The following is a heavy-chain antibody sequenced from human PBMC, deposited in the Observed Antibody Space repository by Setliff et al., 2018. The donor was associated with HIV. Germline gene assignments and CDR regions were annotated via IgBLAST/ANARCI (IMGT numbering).Heavy chain of an antibody. Sequence: WASVKVSCKASGYTFTSYYMHWVRRAPGHELQLMGRIEPSSGGTNYIQKFQGRVTITRDTSIYTVYMELTGLTSDDTAVYYCARQDHSSVNTGSLYAFDVWGQGTMVTVSS. V-gene: IGHV1-2*06. D-gene: IGHD2-8*02. CDR3: ARQDHSSVNTGSLYAFDV. CDR2: IEPSSGGT. J-gene: IGHJ3*01. CDR1: GYTFTSYY.